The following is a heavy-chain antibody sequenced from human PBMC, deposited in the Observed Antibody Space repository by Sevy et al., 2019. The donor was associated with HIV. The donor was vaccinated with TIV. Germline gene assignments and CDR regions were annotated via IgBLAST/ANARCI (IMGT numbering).Heavy chain of an antibody. Sequence: GGSLRLSCAASGFIFSTYTMTWVRHAPGKGLEWVSGISGSGGSTYYADSLKGRFTIFRDNSKNTVYLQMNSLRAEDTAVYYCAKGDRTFYGLDVWGQGTTVTVSS. CDR1: GFIFSTYT. V-gene: IGHV3-23*01. J-gene: IGHJ6*02. CDR3: AKGDRTFYGLDV. CDR2: ISGSGGST. D-gene: IGHD2-15*01.